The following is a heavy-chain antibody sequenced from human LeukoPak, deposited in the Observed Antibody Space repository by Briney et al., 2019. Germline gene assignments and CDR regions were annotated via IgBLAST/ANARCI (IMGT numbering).Heavy chain of an antibody. J-gene: IGHJ3*02. CDR2: ISGSSGYI. Sequence: GGSLRLSCAASGFTFSSYSMNWVRQAPGKGLEWVSSISGSSGYIFYADSVKGRFTISRDNAKNSLYLQMNSLRAEDTAVYYCARDSVTEDSFDIWGQGTMVTVSS. V-gene: IGHV3-21*01. CDR3: ARDSVTEDSFDI. D-gene: IGHD5-18*01. CDR1: GFTFSSYS.